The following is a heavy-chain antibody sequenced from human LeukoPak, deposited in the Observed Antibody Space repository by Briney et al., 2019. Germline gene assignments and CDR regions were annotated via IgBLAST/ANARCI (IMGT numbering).Heavy chain of an antibody. CDR2: ISSSGSSI. V-gene: IGHV3-48*03. CDR3: ARFAWLGDYYDSSGSEAGAFDI. J-gene: IGHJ3*02. Sequence: GGSLRLSCAASGFTFSSYEMNWFRQAPGKGLEWVSYISSSGSSIYYADSVKGRFTISRDNAKNSLYLQMNSLRAEDTAVYYCARFAWLGDYYDSSGSEAGAFDIWGQGTMVTVSS. CDR1: GFTFSSYE. D-gene: IGHD3-22*01.